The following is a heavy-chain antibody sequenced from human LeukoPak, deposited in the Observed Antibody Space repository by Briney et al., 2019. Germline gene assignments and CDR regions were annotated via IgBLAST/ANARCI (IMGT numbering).Heavy chain of an antibody. D-gene: IGHD2-15*01. CDR3: ATYPVVPVAAFDY. Sequence: GASVKVSFKTAGNTLSGLYIHWVRLAPGQGLEWMGWINFNSGGTKYAQKFQDRLTMTRDTSVNTVYMDLSGLRSDDTALYYCATYPVVPVAAFDYWGPGTLVTVSS. V-gene: IGHV1-2*02. J-gene: IGHJ4*02. CDR1: GNTLSGLY. CDR2: INFNSGGT.